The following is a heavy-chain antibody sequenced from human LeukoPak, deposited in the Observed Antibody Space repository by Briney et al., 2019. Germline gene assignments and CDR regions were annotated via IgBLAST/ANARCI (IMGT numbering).Heavy chain of an antibody. V-gene: IGHV3-48*04. Sequence: GGSLRLSCAASGFTFSSYSMNWVRQAPGKGLEWVSYISSSSSTIYYADSVKGRFTISRDNAKNSLYLQMNSLRAEDTAMYYCARDRGTDLADYWGQGTLVTVSS. CDR2: ISSSSSTI. J-gene: IGHJ4*02. CDR3: ARDRGTDLADY. CDR1: GFTFSSYS.